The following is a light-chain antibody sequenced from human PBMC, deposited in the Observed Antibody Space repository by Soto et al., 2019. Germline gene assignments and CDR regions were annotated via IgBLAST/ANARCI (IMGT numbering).Light chain of an antibody. J-gene: IGKJ4*01. CDR1: QTINTA. V-gene: IGKV1-39*01. Sequence: DIQMTQSTSSLSASIGDRVTITCRASQTINTALNWYQQKPGKAPELLIYATSILQSGVPSRFSGSGFGTNFILTISSLQPEDFVTYYCQQSYSAPTFGGGTKVDIK. CDR3: QQSYSAPT. CDR2: ATS.